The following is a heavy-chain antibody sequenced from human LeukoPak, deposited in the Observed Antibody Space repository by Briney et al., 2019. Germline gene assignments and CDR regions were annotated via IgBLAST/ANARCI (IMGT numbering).Heavy chain of an antibody. D-gene: IGHD5-18*01. CDR2: IWYDGSNK. CDR3: ARWGYSYGYYFDY. CDR1: GFTFSSYG. J-gene: IGHJ4*02. V-gene: IGHV3-33*01. Sequence: GRSLRLSCAASGFTFSSYGMHWVRQAPGKGLEWVAVIWYDGSNKYYADSVKGRFTISRDNSKNTLYLQMNSLRAEDTAMYYCARWGYSYGYYFDYWGQGTLVTVSS.